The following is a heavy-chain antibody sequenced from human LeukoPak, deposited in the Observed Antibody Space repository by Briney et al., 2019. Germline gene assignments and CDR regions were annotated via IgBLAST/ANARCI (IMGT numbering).Heavy chain of an antibody. CDR2: IYHSGST. V-gene: IGHV4-30-2*01. CDR3: ARWLGYCSSTSCYDFDY. D-gene: IGHD2-2*01. J-gene: IGHJ4*02. Sequence: SETLSLTCTVSGGSISSGGYYWSWIRQPPGKGLEWIGYIYHSGSTYYNPSLKSRVTISVDRSKNQFSLKLSSVTAADTAVYYCARWLGYCSSTSCYDFDYWGQGTLVTVSS. CDR1: GGSISSGGYY.